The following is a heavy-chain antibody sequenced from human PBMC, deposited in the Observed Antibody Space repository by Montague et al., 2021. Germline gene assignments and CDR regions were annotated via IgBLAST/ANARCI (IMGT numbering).Heavy chain of an antibody. CDR1: SGSIFHAH. J-gene: IGHJ5*02. V-gene: IGHV4-59*12. D-gene: IGHD3-10*01. CDR2: MFYGGAT. Sequence: SETLSLTCTVSSGSIFHAHWSWVRQPPGKGLEWLGSMFYGGATSNNPSLNSRVTMSIDTSTNQFSLTLSFVTAADTAVYYCAKQDYFVSGTSYKGFDPWGQGILVTVSS. CDR3: AKQDYFVSGTSYKGFDP.